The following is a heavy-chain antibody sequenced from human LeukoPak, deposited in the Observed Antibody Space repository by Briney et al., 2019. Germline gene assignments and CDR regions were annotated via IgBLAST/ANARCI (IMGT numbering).Heavy chain of an antibody. CDR1: GYTFTSYD. Sequence: GASVKVSCKASGYTFTSYDINWVRQATGQGLEWMGWMNPNSGNTGYAQKFQGRVTMTRNTSISTAYMELSSLRSEDTAVYYCARGRPKLRFLEWYGMDVWGQGTTVTVSS. D-gene: IGHD3-3*01. J-gene: IGHJ6*02. V-gene: IGHV1-8*01. CDR2: MNPNSGNT. CDR3: ARGRPKLRFLEWYGMDV.